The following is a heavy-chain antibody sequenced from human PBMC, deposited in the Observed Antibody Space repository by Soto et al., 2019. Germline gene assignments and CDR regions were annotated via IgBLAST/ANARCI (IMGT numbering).Heavy chain of an antibody. V-gene: IGHV3-7*01. J-gene: IGHJ4*02. Sequence: EVQLVESGGGLVQPGGSLRLSCAASGFTYHNYYMSWVRQAPGKGLEWVTTIKPDGSEQLYVDSVKGRFIISRDNTKNSLYQQMNSVRDEDTAVYYCAKLRRTTTIYDYWGQGALVTVSS. D-gene: IGHD1-7*01. CDR2: IKPDGSEQ. CDR1: GFTYHNYY. CDR3: AKLRRTTTIYDY.